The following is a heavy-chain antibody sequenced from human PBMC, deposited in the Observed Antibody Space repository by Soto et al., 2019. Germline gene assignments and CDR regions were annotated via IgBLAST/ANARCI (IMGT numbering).Heavy chain of an antibody. J-gene: IGHJ4*02. CDR2: VSYSGST. V-gene: IGHV4-30-4*01. CDR3: AGALRGIHIWN. D-gene: IGHD5-18*01. Sequence: QVQLQESGPGLVMPSQTLSLTCTVSGGSLSSGDYYWSWIRQPPAKGLEWIGYVSYSGSTHYNPSLKSRVIISADTSKNQFSLKLNSVTAADTAVYYCAGALRGIHIWNWGQGTLVTVSS. CDR1: GGSLSSGDYY.